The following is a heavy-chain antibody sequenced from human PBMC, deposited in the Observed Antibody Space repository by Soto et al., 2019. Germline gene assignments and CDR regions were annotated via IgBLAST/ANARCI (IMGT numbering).Heavy chain of an antibody. CDR2: IYYTGST. J-gene: IGHJ6*02. V-gene: IGHV4-59*08. Sequence: SETLSLTCTVSSGSISTYYWSWIRQPPGKGLEWIGYIYYTGSTNYNPSLKTRIAISMDTSKNQFSLNLSSVTAADTAVYYCARGFTRWGNGMDVWGQETTVTVSS. CDR3: ARGFTRWGNGMDV. D-gene: IGHD3-16*01. CDR1: SGSISTYY.